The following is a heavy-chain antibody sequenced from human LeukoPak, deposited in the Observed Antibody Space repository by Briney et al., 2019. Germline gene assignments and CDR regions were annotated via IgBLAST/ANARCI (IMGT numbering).Heavy chain of an antibody. CDR3: AKSLYCGGGSCYPSALGMDV. D-gene: IGHD2-15*01. J-gene: IGHJ6*02. Sequence: RGSLRLSCAASGFTFSSYWMSWVRQAPGKGLEWVANIKQDGSEKYYVDSVKGRFTISRDNSKNTLFLQMNSLRAEDTAVYYCAKSLYCGGGSCYPSALGMDVWGQGTTVTVSS. CDR2: IKQDGSEK. CDR1: GFTFSSYW. V-gene: IGHV3-7*03.